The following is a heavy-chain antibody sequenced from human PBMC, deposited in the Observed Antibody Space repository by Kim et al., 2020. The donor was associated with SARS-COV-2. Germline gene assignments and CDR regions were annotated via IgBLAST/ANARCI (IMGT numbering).Heavy chain of an antibody. CDR1: GFTFSSYA. Sequence: GGSLRLSCAASGFTFSSYAMHWVRQAPGKGLEWVAVISYDGSNKYYVGSVKGRFTISRDNSKNTLYLQMNSLRAEDTAVYYCARASERGSSGSGFDPWGQGTLVTVSS. J-gene: IGHJ5*02. CDR2: ISYDGSNK. CDR3: ARASERGSSGSGFDP. D-gene: IGHD3-22*01. V-gene: IGHV3-30*04.